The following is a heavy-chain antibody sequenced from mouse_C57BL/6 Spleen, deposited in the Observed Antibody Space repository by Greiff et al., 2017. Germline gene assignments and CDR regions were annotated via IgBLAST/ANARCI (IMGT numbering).Heavy chain of an antibody. J-gene: IGHJ2*01. V-gene: IGHV5-9-1*02. Sequence: EVKVEESGEGLVKPGGSLKLSCAASGFTFSSYAMSWVRQTPEKRLEWVAYISSGGDYIYYADTVKGRFTISRDNARNTLYLQMSSLKSEDTAMYYCTRDDGSSQDYWGQGTTLTVSS. CDR2: ISSGGDYI. CDR3: TRDDGSSQDY. CDR1: GFTFSSYA. D-gene: IGHD1-1*01.